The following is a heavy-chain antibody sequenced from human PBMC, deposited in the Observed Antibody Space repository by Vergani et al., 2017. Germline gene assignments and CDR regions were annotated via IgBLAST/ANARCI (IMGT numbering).Heavy chain of an antibody. J-gene: IGHJ6*02. D-gene: IGHD3-10*01. V-gene: IGHV1-69-2*01. CDR3: ATRCYNFRCYYYGMDV. CDR2: VDPEDGET. CDR1: GYTFTDYY. Sequence: EVQLVQSGAEVKKPGATVKISCKVSGYTFTDYYMHWVQQAPGKGLEWMGLVDPEDGETIYAEKFQGRVTITAETSTDTAYMELSSVRSEDQAGYYCATRCYNFRCYYYGMDVWGQGTTVTVSS.